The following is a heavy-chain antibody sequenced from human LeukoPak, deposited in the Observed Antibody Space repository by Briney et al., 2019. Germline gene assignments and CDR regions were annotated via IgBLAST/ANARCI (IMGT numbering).Heavy chain of an antibody. D-gene: IGHD3-22*01. J-gene: IGHJ4*02. Sequence: GGSLRLSCAASGFTFSDHWMHWVRQAPGRGLVWVSRMCGNGRSPAYADSVKGRFTISRDNARNTLYLQMDSLGAEDTAVYYCAKTKYYDNSGYTYFDYWGQGTLVTVSS. V-gene: IGHV3-74*01. CDR1: GFTFSDHW. CDR2: MCGNGRSP. CDR3: AKTKYYDNSGYTYFDY.